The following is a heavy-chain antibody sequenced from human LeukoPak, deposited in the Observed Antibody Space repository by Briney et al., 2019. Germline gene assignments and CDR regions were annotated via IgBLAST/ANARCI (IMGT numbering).Heavy chain of an antibody. CDR2: ISTTGST. CDR1: GASISDYY. V-gene: IGHV4-4*07. CDR3: ARSPSTIGWNWGYYFDY. D-gene: IGHD3-3*01. J-gene: IGHJ4*02. Sequence: SDTLSLTRTVSGASISDYYWSWIRQSAGKGLEWIGRISTTGSTYYNPSFQSRVTMSADPSKTLFFLWLRSVTAADTAVYYCARSPSTIGWNWGYYFDYWGQGSLVTVSS.